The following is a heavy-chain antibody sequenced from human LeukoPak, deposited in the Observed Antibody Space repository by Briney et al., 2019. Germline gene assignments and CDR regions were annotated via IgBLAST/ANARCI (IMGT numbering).Heavy chain of an antibody. Sequence: PGGSLRLSCAASGFTFSPYSMSWVRQAPGKGLEWVSCISSNSAYIFYADSVKGRFTISRDNAKNSLYLQMNSLRAEDTAVYYCARGSYTVTVQTPLDHWGQGTLVTVSS. CDR2: ISSNSAYI. D-gene: IGHD4-17*01. CDR3: ARGSYTVTVQTPLDH. CDR1: GFTFSPYS. J-gene: IGHJ4*02. V-gene: IGHV3-21*01.